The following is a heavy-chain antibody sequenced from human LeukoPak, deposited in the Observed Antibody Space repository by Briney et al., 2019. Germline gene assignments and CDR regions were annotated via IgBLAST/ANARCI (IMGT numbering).Heavy chain of an antibody. CDR2: ISSNGGST. CDR3: ARGPSSGYYYDWFDP. D-gene: IGHD3-22*01. CDR1: GFTFSSYA. V-gene: IGHV3-64*01. Sequence: GGSLRLSCAAFGFTFSSYAMHWVRQAPGKGLEYVSAISSNGGSTYYANSVKGRFTISRDNSKNTLYLQMGSLRAEDMAVYYCARGPSSGYYYDWFDPWGQGTLVTVSS. J-gene: IGHJ5*02.